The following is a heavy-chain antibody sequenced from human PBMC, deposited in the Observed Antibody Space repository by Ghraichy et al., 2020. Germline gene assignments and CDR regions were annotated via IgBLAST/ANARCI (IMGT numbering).Heavy chain of an antibody. D-gene: IGHD6-19*01. CDR1: GGSISSSSYY. J-gene: IGHJ5*02. CDR2: FYYSGST. Sequence: SETLSLTCTVSGGSISSSSYYWVWIRQPPGKGLEWIGSFYYSGSTYYNPSLKSRVTISVDTSNNQFSLKLSSVTAADTAVYYCARRVNVGVAGLNCFDPWGQGTLVTVSS. V-gene: IGHV4-39*07. CDR3: ARRVNVGVAGLNCFDP.